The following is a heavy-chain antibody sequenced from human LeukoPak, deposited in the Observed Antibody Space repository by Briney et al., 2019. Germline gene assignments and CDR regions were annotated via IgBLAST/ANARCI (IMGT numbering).Heavy chain of an antibody. Sequence: SETLSLTCTVSGGSISSGGYYWSWIRQHPGKGLEWIGYIYYSGSTYYNPSLKSRVTISVDTSKNQFSLKLSSVTAADTAVYHCARDADSSGYHFDYWGQGTLVTVSS. CDR1: GGSISSGGYY. J-gene: IGHJ4*02. CDR3: ARDADSSGYHFDY. V-gene: IGHV4-31*03. CDR2: IYYSGST. D-gene: IGHD3-22*01.